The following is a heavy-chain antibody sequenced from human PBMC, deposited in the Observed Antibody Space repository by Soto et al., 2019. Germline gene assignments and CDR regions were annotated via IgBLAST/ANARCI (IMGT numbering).Heavy chain of an antibody. CDR3: ARHGGSHYLSSGYHYALDY. Sequence: GGSLRLSCTASGFTFGAFAMTWVRQAPGKGLEWVSALTPGGETTYYIDSVKGRFTISRDNAKNTLYLHFSSLRASDTAVYYCARHGGSHYLSSGYHYALDYWGQGTPVTVSS. D-gene: IGHD3-22*01. CDR2: LTPGGETT. CDR1: GFTFGAFA. V-gene: IGHV3-23*01. J-gene: IGHJ4*02.